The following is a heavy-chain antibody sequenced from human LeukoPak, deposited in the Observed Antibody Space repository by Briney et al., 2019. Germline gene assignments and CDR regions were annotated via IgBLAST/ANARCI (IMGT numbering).Heavy chain of an antibody. CDR3: AKLDSSGYYPDIFDY. CDR1: GFTFSSYA. V-gene: IGHV3-23*01. CDR2: ISGSGGST. J-gene: IGHJ4*02. D-gene: IGHD3-22*01. Sequence: GGSLRLSCAASGFTFSSYAMSWVRQAPGKGLEWVSAISGSGGSTYCADSVKGRFTISRDNSKNTLYLQMNSLRAEDTAVYYCAKLDSSGYYPDIFDYWGQGTLVTVSS.